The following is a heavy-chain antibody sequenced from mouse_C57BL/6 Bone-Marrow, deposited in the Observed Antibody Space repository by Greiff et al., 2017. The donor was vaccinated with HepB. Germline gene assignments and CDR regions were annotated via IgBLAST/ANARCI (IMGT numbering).Heavy chain of an antibody. D-gene: IGHD2-1*01. V-gene: IGHV1-55*01. Sequence: QVQLQQPGAELVKPGASVKMSCKASGYTFTSYWITWVKQRPGQGLEWIGVIYPGSGSTNYNEKFKSKATLTVDTSSSTAYMQLSSLTSEDSAVYYCASYYGNFAWFAYWGQGTLVTVSA. CDR3: ASYYGNFAWFAY. J-gene: IGHJ3*01. CDR1: GYTFTSYW. CDR2: IYPGSGST.